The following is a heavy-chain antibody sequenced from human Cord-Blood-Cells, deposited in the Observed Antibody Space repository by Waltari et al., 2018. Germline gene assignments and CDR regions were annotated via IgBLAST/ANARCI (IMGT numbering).Heavy chain of an antibody. Sequence: VQLVQSGAEGKKPGASVKVSCKASGYTFTGYYMHWVRQAPGQGLEWMGWINPNSGGTNYAQKFQGRVTISKDTSISTAYIELSRRRCDDTVVYYCSRDLEDGYWGQGTLVTVSA. CDR1: GYTFTGYY. V-gene: IGHV1-2*02. CDR2: INPNSGGT. CDR3: SRDLEDGY. J-gene: IGHJ4*02.